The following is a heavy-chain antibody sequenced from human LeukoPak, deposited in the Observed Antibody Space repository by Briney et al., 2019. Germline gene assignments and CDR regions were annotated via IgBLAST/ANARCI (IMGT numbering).Heavy chain of an antibody. CDR1: GDSISSYY. J-gene: IGHJ3*02. Sequence: PSETLSLTCTVSGDSISSYYWSWIRQPPGKGLEWIGQMYYSGSAKYNPSLKSRATTSVDTSKNQISLKLSSVTAADTAVYYCARSLKSNSRDAFDIWGQGTMVTVSS. D-gene: IGHD2/OR15-2a*01. CDR3: ARSLKSNSRDAFDI. CDR2: MYYSGSA. V-gene: IGHV4-59*01.